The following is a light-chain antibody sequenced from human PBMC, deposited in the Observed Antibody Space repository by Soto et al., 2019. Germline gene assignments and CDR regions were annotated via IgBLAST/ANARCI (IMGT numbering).Light chain of an antibody. CDR3: QQANSFPIT. J-gene: IGKJ5*01. CDR1: QGIRSW. Sequence: DIQMTQSPSSVSASVGDRVTITCRASQGIRSWLAWYQQKPGTAPKLLIYAASTLQSGVPSRFSGSGSGTDFSLTISSLQPDDFATYYCQQANSFPITFSQGTRLEIK. CDR2: AAS. V-gene: IGKV1-12*01.